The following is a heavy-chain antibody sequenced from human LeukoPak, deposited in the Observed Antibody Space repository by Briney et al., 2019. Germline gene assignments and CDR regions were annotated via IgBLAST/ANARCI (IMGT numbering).Heavy chain of an antibody. D-gene: IGHD5-18*01. Sequence: GASVKVSCKASGGTFSSYAISWVRQAPGQGLEWMGGIIPIFGTANYAQKFQGRVTITADESTSTAYMELSSLRSEDTAVYYCATPLYSYGSPSDYWGQGTLVTVSS. CDR3: ATPLYSYGSPSDY. J-gene: IGHJ4*02. CDR1: GGTFSSYA. V-gene: IGHV1-69*13. CDR2: IIPIFGTA.